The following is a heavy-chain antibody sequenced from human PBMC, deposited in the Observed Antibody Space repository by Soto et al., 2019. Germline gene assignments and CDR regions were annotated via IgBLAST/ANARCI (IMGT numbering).Heavy chain of an antibody. CDR3: ARKVRDYNFDY. Sequence: QVQLVQSGAEVKRPGASVKVSCKASGYTLTDYYMHWVRQAPGQGLEWMGWINPDSGGTKYAQKFQGRVTMPRDTSISTAYLELSRLRSDDTAVYYCARKVRDYNFDYWGHGTLVTVSP. V-gene: IGHV1-2*02. D-gene: IGHD4-17*01. CDR2: INPDSGGT. J-gene: IGHJ4*01. CDR1: GYTLTDYY.